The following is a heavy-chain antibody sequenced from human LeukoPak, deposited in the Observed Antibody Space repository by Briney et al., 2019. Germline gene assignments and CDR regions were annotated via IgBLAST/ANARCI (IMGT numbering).Heavy chain of an antibody. CDR3: ARRRTTMVRGVISPFDP. CDR1: GGSFSGYY. V-gene: IGHV4-34*01. CDR2: INHSGST. Sequence: SSETLSLTCAVYGGSFSGYYWSWIRQPPGKGLEWIGEINHSGSTNYNPSLKSRVTISVDTSKNQFSLKLSSVTAADTAVYYCARRRTTMVRGVISPFDPWGQGTLVTVSS. J-gene: IGHJ5*02. D-gene: IGHD3-10*01.